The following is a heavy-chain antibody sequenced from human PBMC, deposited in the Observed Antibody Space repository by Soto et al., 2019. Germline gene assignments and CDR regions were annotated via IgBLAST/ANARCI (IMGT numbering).Heavy chain of an antibody. J-gene: IGHJ5*02. CDR1: GGSFSGYY. CDR2: INHSGST. CDR3: AVGINWFDP. V-gene: IGHV4-34*01. D-gene: IGHD7-27*01. Sequence: SETLSLTCAVYGGSFSGYYWTWIRQSPGKGLEWIGEINHSGSTNYNPSLKSRVTISVDTSKNQFSLKLNSVTAADTAIYYCAVGINWFDPWGQGTLVTVSS.